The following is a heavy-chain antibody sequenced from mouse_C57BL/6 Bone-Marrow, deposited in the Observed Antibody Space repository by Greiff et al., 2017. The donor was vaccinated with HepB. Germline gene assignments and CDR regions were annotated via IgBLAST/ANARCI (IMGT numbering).Heavy chain of an antibody. CDR3: ARREGLYDGYYWYFDV. D-gene: IGHD2-3*01. V-gene: IGHV1-50*01. J-gene: IGHJ1*03. CDR1: GYTFTSYW. Sequence: VQLQQPGAELVKPGASVKLSCKASGYTFTSYWMQWVKQRPGQGLEWIGEIDPSDSYTNYNQKFKGKATLTVDTSSSTAYMQLSSLTSEDSAVYYCARREGLYDGYYWYFDVWGTGTTVTVSS. CDR2: IDPSDSYT.